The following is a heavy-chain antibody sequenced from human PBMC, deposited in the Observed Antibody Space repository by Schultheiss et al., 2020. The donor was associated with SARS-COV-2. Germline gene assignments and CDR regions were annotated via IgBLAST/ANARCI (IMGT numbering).Heavy chain of an antibody. D-gene: IGHD6-13*01. J-gene: IGHJ4*02. CDR3: ARGGYRYYFDY. CDR2: INHSGST. V-gene: IGHV4-39*07. CDR1: GGSISSSSYY. Sequence: SETLSLTCTVSGGSISSSSYYWGWIRQPPGKGLEWIGEINHSGSTNYNPSLKSRVTISVDTSKNQFSLKLSSVTAADTAVYYCARGGYRYYFDYWGQGTLVTVSS.